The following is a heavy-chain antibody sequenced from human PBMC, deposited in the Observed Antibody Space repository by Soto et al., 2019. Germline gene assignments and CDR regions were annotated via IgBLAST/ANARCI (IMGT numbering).Heavy chain of an antibody. D-gene: IGHD3-10*01. CDR2: ISYDGSNK. J-gene: IGHJ4*02. CDR3: ARDSVGEWYYFDY. CDR1: GFTFSSYA. V-gene: IGHV3-30-3*01. Sequence: GGSLRLSCAASGFTFSSYAMHWVRQAPGKGLEWVAVISYDGSNKYYADSVKGRFTISRDNSKNTLYLQMNSLRAEDTAVYYCARDSVGEWYYFDYWGQGTLVTVSS.